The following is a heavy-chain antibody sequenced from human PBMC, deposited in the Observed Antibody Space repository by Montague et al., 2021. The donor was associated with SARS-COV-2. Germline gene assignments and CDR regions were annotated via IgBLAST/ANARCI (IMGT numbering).Heavy chain of an antibody. CDR1: GFTFSSYF. D-gene: IGHD4-11*01. CDR2: IRTSSSYI. CDR3: ARDAYSNYGEGNYFDY. V-gene: IGHV3-21*01. J-gene: IGHJ4*02. Sequence: SLILSCAASGFTFSSYFMNWVRQAPVKGLEWVSSIRTSSSYIYYXDSVKGRFTISRDNAKNSLYLQMNSLRAEDTAVYYCARDAYSNYGEGNYFDYWGQGTLVTVSS.